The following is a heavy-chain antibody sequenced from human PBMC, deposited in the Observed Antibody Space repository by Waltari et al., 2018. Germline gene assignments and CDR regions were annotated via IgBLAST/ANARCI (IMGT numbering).Heavy chain of an antibody. CDR3: AKSTGSYYEVFDY. V-gene: IGHV3-23*04. CDR1: GFTFSNYG. D-gene: IGHD1-26*01. CDR2: ISGSGGTT. Sequence: EVRLVESGGGLVQPGGSLTLSCAASGFTFSNYGMSWVRQAPGKGLEGVPTISGSGGTTFYADSVKGRFTMSKDKSKNTLFLQMNSLRFDDTAEYYCAKSTGSYYEVFDYWGRGTLVTVSS. J-gene: IGHJ4*02.